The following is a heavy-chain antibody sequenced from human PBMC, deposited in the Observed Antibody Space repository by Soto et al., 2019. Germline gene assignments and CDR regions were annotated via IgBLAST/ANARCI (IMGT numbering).Heavy chain of an antibody. Sequence: GASVKVSCKASGYTFTSYYMHWVRQAPGQGLEWMGIINPSGGSTSYAQKFQGRVTMTRDTSTSTVYMELSSLRSEDTAVYYCARDQPGDSSSWNRQDAFDISGQGTMVTV. V-gene: IGHV1-46*01. D-gene: IGHD6-13*01. J-gene: IGHJ3*02. CDR3: ARDQPGDSSSWNRQDAFDI. CDR1: GYTFTSYY. CDR2: INPSGGST.